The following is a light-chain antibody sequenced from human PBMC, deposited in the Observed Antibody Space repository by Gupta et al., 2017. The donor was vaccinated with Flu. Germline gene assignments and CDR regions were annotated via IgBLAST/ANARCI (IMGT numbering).Light chain of an antibody. CDR1: KGISKY. V-gene: IGKV1-16*01. J-gene: IGKJ2*01. CDR3: QQYNSYPYT. Sequence: DMQMTQCPCSLAACVGDSVTITCRARKGISKYLAWFQQKPGKAPKSLIYAASSLQSGVPLRFSGSGSGTDFTLTIGSLQPEDFAMYYCQQYNSYPYTFGQGTKLEIK. CDR2: AAS.